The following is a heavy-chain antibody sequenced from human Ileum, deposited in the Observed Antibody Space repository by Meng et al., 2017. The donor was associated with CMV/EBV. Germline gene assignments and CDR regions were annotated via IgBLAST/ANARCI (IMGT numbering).Heavy chain of an antibody. J-gene: IGHJ4*02. D-gene: IGHD3-10*01. Sequence: CAVSGGSISSNYWWSWVRQPPGKGLEWIGEISHSGSTKYKASLKSRVTISLDKTKNDFSLKVTSVTAAGTGVYFCARSSGHWSLDYWGQGTLVTVSS. CDR2: ISHSGST. V-gene: IGHV4-4*01. CDR1: GGSISSNYW. CDR3: ARSSGHWSLDY.